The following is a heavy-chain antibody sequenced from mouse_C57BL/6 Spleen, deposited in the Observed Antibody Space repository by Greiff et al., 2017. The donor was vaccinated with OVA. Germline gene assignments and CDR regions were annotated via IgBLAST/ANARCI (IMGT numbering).Heavy chain of an antibody. Sequence: VKLEESGPGLVQPSQSLSITCTVSGFSLTSYGVHWVRQSPGKGLEWLGVIWSGGSTDYNAAFISRLSISKDNSKSQVFFKMNSLQADDTAIYYCARMTITTVVADAMDYWGQGTSVTVSS. CDR3: ARMTITTVVADAMDY. CDR2: IWSGGST. CDR1: GFSLTSYG. J-gene: IGHJ4*01. V-gene: IGHV2-2*01. D-gene: IGHD1-1*01.